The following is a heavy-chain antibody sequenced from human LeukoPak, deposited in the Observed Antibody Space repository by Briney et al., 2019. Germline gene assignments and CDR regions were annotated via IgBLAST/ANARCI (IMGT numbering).Heavy chain of an antibody. J-gene: IGHJ4*02. V-gene: IGHV3-33*01. CDR2: IWYDGSNK. CDR1: GFTFSSYG. CDR3: ARDLAAVADDEYYFDY. D-gene: IGHD6-19*01. Sequence: GGSLRLSCAASGFTFSSYGMHWVRQAPGKGLEWVAVIWYDGSNKYYADSVKGRSTISRDNSKNTLYLQMNSLRAEGTAVYYCARDLAAVADDEYYFDYWGQGTLVTVSS.